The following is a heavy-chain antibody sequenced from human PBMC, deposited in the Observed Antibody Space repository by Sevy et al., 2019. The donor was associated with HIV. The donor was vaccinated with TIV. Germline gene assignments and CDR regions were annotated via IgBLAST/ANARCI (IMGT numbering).Heavy chain of an antibody. CDR3: ARDSLRVEVVTATGGMAY. J-gene: IGHJ4*02. Sequence: GGSQRLSCAASGFTFSSYGMHWVRQAPGKGLEWVAVIWYDGSNKYYADSVKGRFTISRDNSKNTLYLQMNSLRAEDTAVYYCARDSLRVEVVTATGGMAYWGQGTLVTVSS. CDR1: GFTFSSYG. V-gene: IGHV3-33*01. D-gene: IGHD2-21*02. CDR2: IWYDGSNK.